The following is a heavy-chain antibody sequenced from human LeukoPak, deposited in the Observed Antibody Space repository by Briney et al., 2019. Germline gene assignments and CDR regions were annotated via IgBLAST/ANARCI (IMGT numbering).Heavy chain of an antibody. CDR2: IRQDGSAR. V-gene: IGHV3-7*01. CDR1: GFAFSNYW. J-gene: IGHJ4*02. Sequence: GGSLRLSCAASGFAFSNYWMNWVRQAPGRGLEWVANIRQDGSARYYVDSVKGRFTISRDNAENSLYLQMNSLRAEDTAIYYCAKAVVTATFDYWGQGILVTVSS. D-gene: IGHD4-23*01. CDR3: AKAVVTATFDY.